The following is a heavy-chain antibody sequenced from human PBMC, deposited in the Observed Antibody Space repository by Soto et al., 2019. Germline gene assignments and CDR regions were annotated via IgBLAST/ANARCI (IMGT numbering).Heavy chain of an antibody. D-gene: IGHD4-4*01. CDR3: ARSDDSTSYPLDL. J-gene: IGHJ5*02. CDR2: MNPRSGGT. CDR1: GYTFTNYY. V-gene: IGHV1-2*02. Sequence: ASVKVSCKASGYTFTNYYMHWVRQAPGQGLEWMGWMNPRSGGTKYAQAFQDRVTMTRDASISTAYMEVTSLRHGDTAAYFCARSDDSTSYPLDLWGPGTLVTAPQ.